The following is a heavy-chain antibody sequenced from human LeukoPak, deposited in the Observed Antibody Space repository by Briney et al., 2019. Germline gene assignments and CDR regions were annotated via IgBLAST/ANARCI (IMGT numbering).Heavy chain of an antibody. CDR1: GGSISSSNW. J-gene: IGHJ4*02. CDR3: ARESTIFGVVARGYFDY. V-gene: IGHV4-4*02. Sequence: SETLSLTCAVSGGSISSSNWWSWVRQPPGKGLEWIGSIYYSGSTYYNPSLKSRVTISVDRSKNQFSLKLSSVTAADTAVYYCARESTIFGVVARGYFDYWGQGTLVTVSS. CDR2: IYYSGST. D-gene: IGHD3-3*01.